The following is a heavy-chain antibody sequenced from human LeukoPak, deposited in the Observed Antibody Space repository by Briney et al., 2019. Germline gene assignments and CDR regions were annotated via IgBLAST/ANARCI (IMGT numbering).Heavy chain of an antibody. V-gene: IGHV1-69*13. J-gene: IGHJ6*03. CDR3: ARVSKSNSPDGYYDFWSGYFGMDYYYYMDV. Sequence: SVKVSCKASGGTFSSYAISWVRQAPGQGLEWMGGIIPIFGTANYAQKFQGRVTITADESTSTAYMELSSLRSEDTAVYYCARVSKSNSPDGYYDFWSGYFGMDYYYYMDVWGKGTTVTVSS. CDR1: GGTFSSYA. D-gene: IGHD3-3*01. CDR2: IIPIFGTA.